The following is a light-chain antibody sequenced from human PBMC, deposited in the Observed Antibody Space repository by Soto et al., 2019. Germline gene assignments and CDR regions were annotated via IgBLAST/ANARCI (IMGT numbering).Light chain of an antibody. CDR2: GAS. V-gene: IGKV3-15*01. Sequence: EIVMTQSPATLSVSPGERATLSCRASQSLNRDLAWYQQRPGQSPRLLIFGASIRAAGIPARFSGSGSGTEFALTISSLQSEDSAVYFCQQNNNWPLTFGGGTKVDIK. J-gene: IGKJ4*01. CDR3: QQNNNWPLT. CDR1: QSLNRD.